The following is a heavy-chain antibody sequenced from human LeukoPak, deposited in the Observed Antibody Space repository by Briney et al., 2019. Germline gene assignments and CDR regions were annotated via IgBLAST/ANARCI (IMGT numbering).Heavy chain of an antibody. Sequence: SSETLSLTCAVYGGSFSGYYWSWIRQPPGKGLEWIGEINHSGSTNYNPSLKSRVTISVDTSKNQFSLKLSSVTAADTAVYYCAGGLGSSGGSWFAYGGQETLVPVP. CDR3: AGGLGSSGGSWFAY. CDR2: INHSGST. J-gene: IGHJ4*02. CDR1: GGSFSGYY. D-gene: IGHD6-25*01. V-gene: IGHV4-34*01.